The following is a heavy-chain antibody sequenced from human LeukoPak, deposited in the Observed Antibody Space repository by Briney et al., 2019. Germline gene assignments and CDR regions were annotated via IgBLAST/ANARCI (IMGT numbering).Heavy chain of an antibody. J-gene: IGHJ4*02. Sequence: PGRSLRLSCAASGFTFSSYGMHWVRQAPGKGLEWVAVISYDGSNKYYADSVKGRFTISRDNSKNTLYLQMNSLRAEDTAVYYCARERELADGPFDYWGQGTLVTVSS. CDR2: ISYDGSNK. CDR1: GFTFSSYG. V-gene: IGHV3-30*03. D-gene: IGHD1-26*01. CDR3: ARERELADGPFDY.